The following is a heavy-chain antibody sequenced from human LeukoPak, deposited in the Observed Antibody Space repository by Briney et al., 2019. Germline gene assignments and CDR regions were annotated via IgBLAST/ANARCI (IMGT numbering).Heavy chain of an antibody. CDR2: IKSKADGGTT. CDR3: TTTSVAGTMGY. CDR1: GFTFSNAW. J-gene: IGHJ4*02. D-gene: IGHD6-19*01. V-gene: IGHV3-15*01. Sequence: GGSQRLSCAASGFTFSNAWMSWVRQAPGKGLEWVGRIKSKADGGTTDYAAPVKGRFTISRDDSKNTLYLQMNSLKTEDTAVYYCTTTSVAGTMGYWGQGTLVTVSS.